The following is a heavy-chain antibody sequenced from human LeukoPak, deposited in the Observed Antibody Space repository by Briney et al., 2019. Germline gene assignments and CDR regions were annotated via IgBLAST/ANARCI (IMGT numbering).Heavy chain of an antibody. CDR3: AKAYGDVGYNFFGMAV. D-gene: IGHD4-17*01. J-gene: IGHJ6*02. V-gene: IGHV3-23*01. Sequence: QPGGPLRLSCAGSGFTFSTCAMSWVRQAPGKGLEWVSTISVRGDTTFHADSGKGRFTISRDNSKNTVYLQMNSLRTEDTALYYCAKAYGDVGYNFFGMAVWGQGTTVTVSS. CDR1: GFTFSTCA. CDR2: ISVRGDTT.